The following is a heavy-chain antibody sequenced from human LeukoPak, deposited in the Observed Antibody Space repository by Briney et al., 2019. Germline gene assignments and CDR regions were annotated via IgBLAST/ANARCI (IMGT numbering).Heavy chain of an antibody. D-gene: IGHD4-11*01. CDR1: GGSISNYY. V-gene: IGHV4-59*08. CDR2: IYYSGRT. CDR3: ARGGLGGITAYSNYLFDY. J-gene: IGHJ4*02. Sequence: SETLSLTCTVSGGSISNYYWSWIRQPPGEGLEWIGYIYYSGRTNYNPSLRSRVTISIDTSKNPFSLSLTSVPAADTAVYYCARGGLGGITAYSNYLFDYWGQGTLVTVSS.